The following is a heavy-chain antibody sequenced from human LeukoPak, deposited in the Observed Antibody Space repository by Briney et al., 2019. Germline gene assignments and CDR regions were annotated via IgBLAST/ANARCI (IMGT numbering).Heavy chain of an antibody. V-gene: IGHV3-74*01. D-gene: IGHD2-15*01. CDR3: ARDNGWSADF. CDR2: INSDGRVT. J-gene: IGHJ4*02. Sequence: GGSLRLSCAASGFTVSRHWMHWVRQAPGKGLVWISRINSDGRVTDYADFVKGRFTISRDNAKSTVYLQINSLRDEDTAVYYCARDNGWSADFWGQGTLVTVSS. CDR1: GFTVSRHW.